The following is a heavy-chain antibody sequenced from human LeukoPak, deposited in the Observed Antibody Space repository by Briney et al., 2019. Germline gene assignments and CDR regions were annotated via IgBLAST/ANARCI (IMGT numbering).Heavy chain of an antibody. J-gene: IGHJ4*02. CDR2: IYYSGST. CDR1: GGSISSYY. CDR3: ARDLYGSGSYYQN. V-gene: IGHV4-59*01. D-gene: IGHD3-10*01. Sequence: SETLSLTCTVSGGSISSYYWSWIRQSPGKGLEWIGYIYYSGSTNYNPSLKSRVTISVDTSKNQFSLKLSSVTAADTAVYYCARDLYGSGSYYQNWGQGTLVTVSS.